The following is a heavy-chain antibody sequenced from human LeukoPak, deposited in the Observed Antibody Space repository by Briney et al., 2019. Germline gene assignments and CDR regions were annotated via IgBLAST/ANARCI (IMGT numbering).Heavy chain of an antibody. CDR2: ISPSGDIK. CDR3: ARSFSNTVRGVGDS. Sequence: GGTLRLSCATSGFTFSNHGMNWVRQAPGKGLEWVSGISPSGDIKYYADSVKGRFTISRDNAKNTLNLQMNSLRVEDTALYYCARSFSNTVRGVGDSWGQGTLVTVSS. J-gene: IGHJ4*02. CDR1: GFTFSNHG. D-gene: IGHD3-10*01. V-gene: IGHV3-23*01.